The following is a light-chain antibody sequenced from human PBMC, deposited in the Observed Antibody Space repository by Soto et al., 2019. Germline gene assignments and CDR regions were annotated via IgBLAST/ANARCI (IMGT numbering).Light chain of an antibody. J-gene: IGLJ1*01. Sequence: QAVVTQEPSLTVSPGGTVTLTCGSSTGAVTSGYYPNWFQQKPGQAPRPLIYSTSNNYSWTPARFSGSLLGGKAALQLSRVQPEDEADYSCLLYYGGVHVFGTGTKLTVL. CDR2: STS. V-gene: IGLV7-43*01. CDR1: TGAVTSGYY. CDR3: LLYYGGVHV.